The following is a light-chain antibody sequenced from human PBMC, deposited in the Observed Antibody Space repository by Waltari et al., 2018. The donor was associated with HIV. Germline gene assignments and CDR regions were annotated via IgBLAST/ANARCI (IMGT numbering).Light chain of an antibody. J-gene: IGLJ2*01. Sequence: QSALTQPAPVPGSPGKSTTIPCTGRRRKVGTYKLVPWYQQHPGKAPKLIINEVSKGPSGVSNRYSASTSGKTASPTVSGLRAEDEADYYCSSYAGSSTFVIFGGGTKLTVL. CDR2: EVS. CDR3: SSYAGSSTFVI. CDR1: RRKVGTYKL. V-gene: IGLV2-23*02.